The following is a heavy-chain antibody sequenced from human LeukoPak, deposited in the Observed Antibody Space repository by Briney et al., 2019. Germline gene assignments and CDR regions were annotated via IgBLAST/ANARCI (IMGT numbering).Heavy chain of an antibody. D-gene: IGHD6-19*01. V-gene: IGHV4-39*01. CDR1: GGSISSSTYY. CDR3: ASPRRSSGFDY. Sequence: PSETLSLTCTVSGGSISSSTYYWAWIRQPPGKGLEWIGSIYFTGNTYYNPSLKSRVTISVDTSENQFSLRLTSVTAADTAVYYCASPRRSSGFDYWGQGTLVTVSS. J-gene: IGHJ4*02. CDR2: IYFTGNT.